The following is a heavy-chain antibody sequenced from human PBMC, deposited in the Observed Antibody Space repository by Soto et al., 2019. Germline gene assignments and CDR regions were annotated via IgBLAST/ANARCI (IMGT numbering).Heavy chain of an antibody. CDR2: IGGSSSYT. CDR3: ARRRPTGYYNY. CDR1: GFPFSDYY. V-gene: IGHV3-11*05. J-gene: IGHJ4*02. Sequence: QVQLVESGGDLVKPGGSLRLSCAASGFPFSDYYMSWIRQAPGKGLEWVSSIGGSSSYTNNAGSVKGRFTISRDNAKNALYLQMKSLRAEDTAVYYCARRRPTGYYNYWGQGTLVTVSA. D-gene: IGHD3-9*01.